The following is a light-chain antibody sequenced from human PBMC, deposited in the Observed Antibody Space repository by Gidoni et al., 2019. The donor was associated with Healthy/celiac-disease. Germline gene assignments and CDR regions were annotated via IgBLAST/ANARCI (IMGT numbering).Light chain of an antibody. Sequence: DIQMTQSPSSVSASVGDRVTITCRASQGISSWLAWYQQKPGKAPSRFSGSGSGTDFTLTISSLQPEDFATYYCQQANSFPLTFGGXTKVEIK. CDR1: QGISSW. V-gene: IGKV1-12*01. J-gene: IGKJ4*01. CDR3: QQANSFPLT.